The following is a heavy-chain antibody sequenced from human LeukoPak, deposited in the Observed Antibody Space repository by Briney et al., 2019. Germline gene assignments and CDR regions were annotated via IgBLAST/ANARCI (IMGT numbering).Heavy chain of an antibody. CDR3: AREEYQVLLD. CDR2: ISWNSGSI. V-gene: IGHV3-9*01. J-gene: IGHJ4*02. CDR1: GFTFDDYA. D-gene: IGHD2-15*01. Sequence: GGSLRLSCAASGFTFDDYAMHWVRQAPGKGLEWVSGISWNSGSIGYADSVKGRFTISRDNAKNSLYLQMNSLRVGDTAIYYCAREEYQVLLDWGQGILVTVAS.